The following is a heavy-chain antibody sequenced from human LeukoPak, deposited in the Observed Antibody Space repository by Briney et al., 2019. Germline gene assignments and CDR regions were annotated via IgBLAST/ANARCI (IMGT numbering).Heavy chain of an antibody. Sequence: SETLSLTCAVYGGSFSTYYWSWVRQPPGKGLEWIGEINHSGSTNYNPSLKSRVTISANTSKGQFSLKLTSVTAADTAVYYCSTRGDWGQGTLVTVTS. V-gene: IGHV4-34*01. CDR3: STRGD. CDR1: GGSFSTYY. CDR2: INHSGST. J-gene: IGHJ4*02.